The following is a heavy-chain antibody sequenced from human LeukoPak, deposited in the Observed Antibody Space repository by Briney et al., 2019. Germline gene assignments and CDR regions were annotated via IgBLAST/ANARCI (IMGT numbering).Heavy chain of an antibody. D-gene: IGHD1-26*01. V-gene: IGHV1-18*01. CDR1: GYTFTEYG. Sequence: ASVKVSCKASGYTFTEYGISWVRQAPGQGLEWMGWISASRNLQGRVTMTIDTSTDTAYMELSSLRSEDTAVYYCATDLGRVGATLDFDYWGQGTLVTVSS. CDR2: ISAS. J-gene: IGHJ4*02. CDR3: ATDLGRVGATLDFDY.